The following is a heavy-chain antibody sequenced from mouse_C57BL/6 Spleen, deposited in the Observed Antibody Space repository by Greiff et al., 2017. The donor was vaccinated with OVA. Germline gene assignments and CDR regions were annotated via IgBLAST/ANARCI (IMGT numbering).Heavy chain of an antibody. CDR3: ARSGSYYAMDY. Sequence: QVQLKQPGAELVRPWSSVKLSCKASGYTFTSYWMHWVKQRPIQGLEWIGNIDPSDSETHYNQKFKDKATLTVDKSSSTAYMQLSSLTSEDSAVYYCARSGSYYAMDYWGQGTSVTVSS. J-gene: IGHJ4*01. CDR1: GYTFTSYW. V-gene: IGHV1-52*01. CDR2: IDPSDSET.